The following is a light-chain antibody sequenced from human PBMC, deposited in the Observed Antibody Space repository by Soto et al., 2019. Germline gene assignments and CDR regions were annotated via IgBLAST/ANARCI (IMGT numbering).Light chain of an antibody. CDR2: DVT. CDR1: SSDIGLYNY. Sequence: QSALTQPASVSGSPGQSVTISCTGTSSDIGLYNYVSWYQQHPAKAPKLMVYDVTHRPSGVSNRFSGSKSGNTASLTISGLLVEDEADYYCTSYPNSNTLIFGGGTKLTVL. CDR3: TSYPNSNTLI. V-gene: IGLV2-14*01. J-gene: IGLJ2*01.